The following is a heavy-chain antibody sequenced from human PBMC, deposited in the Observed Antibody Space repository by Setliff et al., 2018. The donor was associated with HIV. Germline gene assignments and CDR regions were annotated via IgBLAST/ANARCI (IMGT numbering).Heavy chain of an antibody. CDR3: ARKLTYYFDGSFSSGPADY. CDR1: GYSFSNFA. Sequence: ASVKVSCKASGYSFSNFAIHWVRQAPGQRLEWMGGINTGNGNNRLSQKFQGRVTITRDTSASTAYVGLYSLTSEDTAVYYCARKLTYYFDGSFSSGPADYWGLLTLVTVSS. J-gene: IGHJ4*02. V-gene: IGHV1-3*04. CDR2: INTGNGNN. D-gene: IGHD3-10*01.